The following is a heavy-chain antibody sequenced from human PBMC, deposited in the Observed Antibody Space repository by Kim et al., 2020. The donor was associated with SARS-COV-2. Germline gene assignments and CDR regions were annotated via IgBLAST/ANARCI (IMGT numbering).Heavy chain of an antibody. CDR2: ISAYNGNT. CDR1: GYTFTSYG. V-gene: IGHV1-18*01. D-gene: IGHD3-9*01. CDR3: ASTFYDILTGYSKLEFDY. Sequence: ASVKVSCKASGYTFTSYGISWVRQAPGQGLEWMGWISAYNGNTNYAQKLQGRVTMTTDTSTSTAYMELRSLRSDDTAVYYCASTFYDILTGYSKLEFDYWGQGTLVTVSS. J-gene: IGHJ4*02.